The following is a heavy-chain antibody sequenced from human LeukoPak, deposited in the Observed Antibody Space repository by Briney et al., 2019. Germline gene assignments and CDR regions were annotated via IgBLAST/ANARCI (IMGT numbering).Heavy chain of an antibody. CDR1: GFTLSSYG. D-gene: IGHD2-2*01. J-gene: IGHJ4*02. V-gene: IGHV3-7*05. CDR3: ARDQRYCSSSSCPWEPFDY. Sequence: VGSLRLSCAASGFTLSSYGMSWGRQAPGTGLEGVANIKQDGSEKYYVDSVKGRFTISRDNAKNSLYLQMNSLRAEDTAVYYCARDQRYCSSSSCPWEPFDYWGQGTLVTVSS. CDR2: IKQDGSEK.